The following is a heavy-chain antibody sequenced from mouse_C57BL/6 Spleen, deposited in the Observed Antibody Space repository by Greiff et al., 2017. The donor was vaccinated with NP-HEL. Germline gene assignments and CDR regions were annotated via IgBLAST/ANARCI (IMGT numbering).Heavy chain of an antibody. J-gene: IGHJ2*01. CDR2: ISDGGSYT. CDR1: GFTFSSYA. D-gene: IGHD1-1*01. V-gene: IGHV5-4*01. CDR3: AREYYGSRQGVYFDY. Sequence: EVKLVESGGGLVKPGGSLKLSCAAPGFTFSSYAMSWVRQTPEKRLEWVATISDGGSYTYYPDNVKGRFTISRDNAKNNLYLQMSHLKSEDTAMYYCAREYYGSRQGVYFDYWGQGTTLTVSS.